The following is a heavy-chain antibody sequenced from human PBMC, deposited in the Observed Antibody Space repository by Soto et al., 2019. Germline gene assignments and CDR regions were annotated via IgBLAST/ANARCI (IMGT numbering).Heavy chain of an antibody. V-gene: IGHV3-9*01. J-gene: IGHJ6*02. CDR3: AKDHATTVRAAVGYYYYGMDV. D-gene: IGHD4-4*01. Sequence: EVPLVESGGGLVQPGRSLRLSCAASGFTFDDYAMHWVRQAPGKGLEWVSGISWNSGSIGYVDSVKGRFTISRDNAKNSLYLQMNSLRAEDTALYYCAKDHATTVRAAVGYYYYGMDVWGQGTTVTVSS. CDR1: GFTFDDYA. CDR2: ISWNSGSI.